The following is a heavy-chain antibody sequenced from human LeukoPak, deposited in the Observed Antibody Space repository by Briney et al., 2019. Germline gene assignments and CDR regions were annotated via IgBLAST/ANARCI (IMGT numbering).Heavy chain of an antibody. CDR3: ARQFPLYGSGSYYNS. D-gene: IGHD3-10*01. Sequence: SETLSPTCTVSGGSISSYYWSWIRQPPGKGLEWIGYIYYSGSTNYNPSLKSRVTISVDTSKNQFSLKLSSVTAADTAVYYCARQFPLYGSGSYYNSWGQGTLVTVSS. J-gene: IGHJ4*02. CDR1: GGSISSYY. CDR2: IYYSGST. V-gene: IGHV4-59*01.